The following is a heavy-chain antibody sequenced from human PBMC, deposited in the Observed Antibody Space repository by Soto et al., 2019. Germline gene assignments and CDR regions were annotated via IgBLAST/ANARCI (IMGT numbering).Heavy chain of an antibody. V-gene: IGHV3-21*01. CDR2: ISSSSSYI. Sequence: PGGSLRLSCAASGFTFSSYSMNWVRQAPGKWLEWVSSISSSSSYIYYADSVKGRFTISRDNSKNALYLQMSSLRAEDTALYYCVKDGSSGWPYFDDMDVWGRGTTVTVSS. D-gene: IGHD6-19*01. CDR3: VKDGSSGWPYFDDMDV. CDR1: GFTFSSYS. J-gene: IGHJ6*02.